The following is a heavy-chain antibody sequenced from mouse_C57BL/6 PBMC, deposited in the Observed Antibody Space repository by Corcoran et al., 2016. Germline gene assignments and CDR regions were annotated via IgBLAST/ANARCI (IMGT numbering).Heavy chain of an antibody. CDR2: INTYSGVP. CDR1: GYTFTTYG. J-gene: IGHJ1*03. CDR3: ARGEGLRKGPFDV. D-gene: IGHD2-4*01. V-gene: IGHV9-3*01. Sequence: QIQLVQSGPELKKPGETVKISCKASGYTFTTYGMSWVKQAPGKGLKWMGWINTYSGVPTYADDFKGRFAFSLETSASTAYLQINNLKNEDTATYFCARGEGLRKGPFDVWGTGTTVTVSS.